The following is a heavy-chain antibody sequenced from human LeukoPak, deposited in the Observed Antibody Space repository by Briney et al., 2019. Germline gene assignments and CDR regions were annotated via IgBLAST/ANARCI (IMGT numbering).Heavy chain of an antibody. CDR3: ASEPYGSGSFLGAFDI. Sequence: SETLSLTCAVSDDSIRSSAYYWGWIRQPPGKGLEWIGSIYYSGSTYYNPSLKSRVTISIDTSKNQFSLKLSSVTAADTAVYYCASEPYGSGSFLGAFDIWGQGTMVTVSS. V-gene: IGHV4-39*01. CDR1: DDSIRSSAYY. J-gene: IGHJ3*02. CDR2: IYYSGST. D-gene: IGHD3-10*01.